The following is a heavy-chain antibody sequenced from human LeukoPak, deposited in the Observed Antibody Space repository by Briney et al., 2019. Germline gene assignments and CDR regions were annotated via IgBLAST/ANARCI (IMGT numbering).Heavy chain of an antibody. CDR3: ARGDDSRPRNYYMDV. V-gene: IGHV3-11*01. CDR1: GFTFSDYY. J-gene: IGHJ6*03. D-gene: IGHD3-22*01. Sequence: GGSLRLSCAASGFTFSDYYMSWIRQAPGKGLEWVSYISSSGSTIYYADSVKGRFTISRDNDKNSLYLQMNSLRAEDTAVYYCARGDDSRPRNYYMDVWGKGTTVTVSS. CDR2: ISSSGSTI.